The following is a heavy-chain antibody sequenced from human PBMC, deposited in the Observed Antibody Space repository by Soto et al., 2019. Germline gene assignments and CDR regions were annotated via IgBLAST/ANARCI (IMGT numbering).Heavy chain of an antibody. J-gene: IGHJ5*02. D-gene: IGHD5-12*01. Sequence: QVQLVQSGAEVKKPGSSVKVSCKASGGTFSSYAISWVRQAPGQGLEWMGGIIPIFGTPNYAQKFQGRVTITADKSTSTAYMELSSLRSEDTAVYYCARDRNSGYDLRLNWFDPWGQGTLVTVSS. V-gene: IGHV1-69*06. CDR1: GGTFSSYA. CDR2: IIPIFGTP. CDR3: ARDRNSGYDLRLNWFDP.